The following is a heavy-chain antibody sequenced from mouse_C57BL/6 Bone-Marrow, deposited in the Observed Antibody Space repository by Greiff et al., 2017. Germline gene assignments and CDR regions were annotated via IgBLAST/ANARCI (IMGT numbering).Heavy chain of an antibody. J-gene: IGHJ4*01. CDR3: TCAMDY. Sequence: QVQLQQSGAELVRPGASVTLSCKASGYTFPDYEMHWVKQTPVHGLEWIGAIDPETGGTAYNQKFKGKAILTADKSSSTAYMELRSLTSVDSAVYYCTCAMDYWGQGTSVTVSS. CDR2: IDPETGGT. V-gene: IGHV1-15*01. CDR1: GYTFPDYE.